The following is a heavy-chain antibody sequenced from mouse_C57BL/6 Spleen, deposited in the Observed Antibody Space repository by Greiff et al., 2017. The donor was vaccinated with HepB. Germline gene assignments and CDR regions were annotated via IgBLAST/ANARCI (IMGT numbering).Heavy chain of an antibody. J-gene: IGHJ4*01. Sequence: EVQLQESGPGLVKPSQSLSLTCSVTGYSITSGYYWNWIRQFPGNKLEWMGYISYDGSNNYNPSLKNRISITRDTSKNQFFLKLNSVTTEDTATYHCARGDYDGPYYYAMDYWGQGTSVTVSS. V-gene: IGHV3-6*01. CDR1: GYSITSGYY. CDR2: ISYDGSN. D-gene: IGHD2-4*01. CDR3: ARGDYDGPYYYAMDY.